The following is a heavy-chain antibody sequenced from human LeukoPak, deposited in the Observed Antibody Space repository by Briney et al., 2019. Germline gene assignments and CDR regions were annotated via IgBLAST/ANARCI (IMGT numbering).Heavy chain of an antibody. V-gene: IGHV4-34*01. CDR3: ASFWAHGSGSPY. CDR2: INHSGST. Sequence: SETLSLTCAVYGGSFSGYYWSWIRQPPGKGLEWIGEINHSGSTNYNPSLKSRVTISVDTSKNQFSLKLSSVTAADTAVYYCASFWAHGSGSPYWGQGTLVTVSS. J-gene: IGHJ4*02. CDR1: GGSFSGYY. D-gene: IGHD3-10*01.